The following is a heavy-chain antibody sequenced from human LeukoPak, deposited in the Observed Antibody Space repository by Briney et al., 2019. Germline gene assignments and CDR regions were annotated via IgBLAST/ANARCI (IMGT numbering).Heavy chain of an antibody. CDR2: IYYSGGT. CDR1: GGSISSGDYY. V-gene: IGHV4-30-4*01. CDR3: ARHEGDDYGDYAIFDY. Sequence: PSQTLSLTCTVSGGSISSGDYYWSWIRQPPGKGLEWIGYIYYSGGTNYNPSLKSRVTISVDTSKNQFSLKLSSVTAADTAVYYCARHEGDDYGDYAIFDYWGQGTLVTVSS. D-gene: IGHD4-17*01. J-gene: IGHJ4*02.